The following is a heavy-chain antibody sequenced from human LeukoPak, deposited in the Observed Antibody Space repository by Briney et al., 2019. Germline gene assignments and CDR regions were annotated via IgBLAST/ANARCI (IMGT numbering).Heavy chain of an antibody. V-gene: IGHV3-33*01. J-gene: IGHJ5*02. CDR2: IWYDGSNK. CDR3: ARDSYDSSGYYHNWFDP. D-gene: IGHD3-22*01. CDR1: GFTFSSYG. Sequence: PGGSLRLSCAASGFTFSSYGMHWVRQAPGKGLEWVAVIWYDGSNKYYADSVKGRFTISRDNSKNTLYLQMNSLRAEDTAVYYCARDSYDSSGYYHNWFDPWGQGTLVTVSS.